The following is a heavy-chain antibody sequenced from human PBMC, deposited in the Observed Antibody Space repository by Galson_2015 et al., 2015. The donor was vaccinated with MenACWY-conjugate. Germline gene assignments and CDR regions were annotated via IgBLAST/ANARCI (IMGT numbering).Heavy chain of an antibody. CDR2: IKQDGSEK. CDR1: GFTFSSYW. CDR3: AREYKGTEEWLFDFGY. J-gene: IGHJ4*02. V-gene: IGHV3-7*03. D-gene: IGHD6-19*01. Sequence: SLRLSCAASGFTFSSYWMSWVRQAPGKGLEWVANIKQDGSEKYYVDSAKGRFTISRDNAKNSLYLQMNSLRAEDTAVYYCAREYKGTEEWLFDFGYPGQGTLVTVSS.